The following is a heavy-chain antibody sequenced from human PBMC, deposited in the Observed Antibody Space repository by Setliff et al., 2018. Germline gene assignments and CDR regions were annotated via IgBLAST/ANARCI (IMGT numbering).Heavy chain of an antibody. V-gene: IGHV4-30-4*08. CDR2: IYSSGST. Sequence: SETLSLTCTVSGGSISSGDYYWSWIRQPSGKGLEWIGYIYSSGSTYYNPSLKSRVTISVDTSKNQFSLKLNSVTAADMAVYYCAREQWLDPPGYYYMDVWAKGTTVTVSS. CDR1: GGSISSGDYY. J-gene: IGHJ6*03. CDR3: AREQWLDPPGYYYMDV. D-gene: IGHD6-19*01.